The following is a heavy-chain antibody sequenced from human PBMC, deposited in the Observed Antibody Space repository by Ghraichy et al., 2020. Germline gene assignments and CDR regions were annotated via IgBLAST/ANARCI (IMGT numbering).Heavy chain of an antibody. CDR3: ASQIDIVVVPAAPIIAGYYYYGMDV. V-gene: IGHV3-21*01. Sequence: GESLNISCAASGFTFSSYSMNWVRQAPGKGLEWVSSISSSSSYIYYADSVKGQFTISRDNAKNSLYLQMNSLRAEDTAVYYCASQIDIVVVPAAPIIAGYYYYGMDVWGQGTTVTVSS. D-gene: IGHD2-2*01. J-gene: IGHJ6*02. CDR1: GFTFSSYS. CDR2: ISSSSSYI.